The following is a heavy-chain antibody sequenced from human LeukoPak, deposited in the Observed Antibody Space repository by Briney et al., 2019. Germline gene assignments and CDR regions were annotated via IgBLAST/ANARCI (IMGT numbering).Heavy chain of an antibody. D-gene: IGHD5-12*01. V-gene: IGHV3-33*01. Sequence: PGRSLRLSCAASGFTFSSYGMHWVRQAPGKGPEWVAVIWYDGSNKYYADSVKGRFTISRDNSKNTLYLQMNSLRAEDTAVYYCAREYNWYFDLWGRGTLVTVSS. J-gene: IGHJ2*01. CDR1: GFTFSSYG. CDR2: IWYDGSNK. CDR3: AREYNWYFDL.